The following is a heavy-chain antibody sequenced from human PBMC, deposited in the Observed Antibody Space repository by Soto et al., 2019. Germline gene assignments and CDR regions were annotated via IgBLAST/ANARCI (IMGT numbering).Heavy chain of an antibody. CDR1: GYTFTSYD. CDR2: MNPNSGNT. D-gene: IGHD3-10*01. J-gene: IGHJ6*02. Sequence: QVQLVQSGAEVKKPGASVKVSCKASGYTFTSYDINWVRQATGQGLEWMGWMNPNSGNTGYAQKFQGRVTKTRNTSISTAYMELSSLRSEDTAVYYCARETYYYGSGSYYVQYYYYYGMDVWGQGTTVTVSS. V-gene: IGHV1-8*01. CDR3: ARETYYYGSGSYYVQYYYYYGMDV.